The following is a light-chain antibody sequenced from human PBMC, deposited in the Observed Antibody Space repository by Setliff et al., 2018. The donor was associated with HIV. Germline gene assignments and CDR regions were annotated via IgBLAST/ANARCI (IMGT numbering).Light chain of an antibody. Sequence: QSALTQLPSVSGTPGQRVAISCSGTSSNIGTNTVNWYQQLPGAAPKLLIYTNSHRPSGVPDRFSGSKSGTSASLAISGLRSEDEADYYCASWDDSLKEYVFGTGTKVTVL. CDR3: ASWDDSLKEYV. CDR2: TNS. J-gene: IGLJ1*01. V-gene: IGLV1-44*01. CDR1: SSNIGTNT.